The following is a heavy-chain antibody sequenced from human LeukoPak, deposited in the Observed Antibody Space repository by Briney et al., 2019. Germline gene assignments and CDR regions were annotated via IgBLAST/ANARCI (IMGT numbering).Heavy chain of an antibody. D-gene: IGHD4-23*01. CDR2: IYHSGST. CDR1: GGSISSSNW. V-gene: IGHV4-4*02. J-gene: IGHJ6*03. CDR3: ARLHYGGNYGYYYYYMDV. Sequence: NPSGTLSLTCAVSGGSISSSNWWSWVRQPPGKGLEWIGEIYHSGSTNYNPFLKSRVTISVDTSKNQFSLKLSSVTAADTAVYYCARLHYGGNYGYYYYYMDVWGKGTTVTISS.